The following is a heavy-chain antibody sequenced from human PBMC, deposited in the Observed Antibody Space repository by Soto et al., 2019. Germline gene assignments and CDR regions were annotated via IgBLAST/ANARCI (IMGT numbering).Heavy chain of an antibody. CDR1: GFTFDDYA. Sequence: EVQLVESGGGLVQPGRSLRVSCAASGFTFDDYAMHWVRQAPGKGLEWVSGISWNSGIIGSADSVKGRFTISRDNAKNSLYLQMNSLRTEDTALYYCVKDVRDGYSLHYFDYWGQGTLVTVSS. V-gene: IGHV3-9*01. D-gene: IGHD4-4*01. J-gene: IGHJ4*02. CDR2: ISWNSGII. CDR3: VKDVRDGYSLHYFDY.